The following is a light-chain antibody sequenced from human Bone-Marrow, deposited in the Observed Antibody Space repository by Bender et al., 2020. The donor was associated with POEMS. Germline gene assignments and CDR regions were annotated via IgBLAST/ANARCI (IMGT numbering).Light chain of an antibody. CDR2: EDN. V-gene: IGLV2-23*01. CDR3: CSYVGSITVL. J-gene: IGLJ2*01. Sequence: QSALTQPPSASGSPGQSVTISCTGTSSDVGGYDYVSWFQQHPGKAPKLLIYEDNKRPSGVSNRFSGSKSGNTASLTISGLQAEDEADYYCCSYVGSITVLFGGGTKLTVL. CDR1: SSDVGGYDY.